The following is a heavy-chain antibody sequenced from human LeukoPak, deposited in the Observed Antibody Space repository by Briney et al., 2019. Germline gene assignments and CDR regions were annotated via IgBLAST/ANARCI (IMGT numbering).Heavy chain of an antibody. CDR2: INPNSGGT. V-gene: IGHV1-2*04. D-gene: IGHD3-16*02. CDR3: ARERLWELSPNYYYYYGMDV. J-gene: IGHJ6*04. CDR1: GYTFTGCY. Sequence: ASVKVSCKASGYTFTGCYMHWVRQAPGQGLEWMGWINPNSGGTNYAQKFQGWVTMTRDTSISTAYMELGRLRSDDTAVYYCARERLWELSPNYYYYYGMDVWGKGTTVTVSS.